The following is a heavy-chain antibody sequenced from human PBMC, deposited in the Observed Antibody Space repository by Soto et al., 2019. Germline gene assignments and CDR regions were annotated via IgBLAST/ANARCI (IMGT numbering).Heavy chain of an antibody. CDR2: IKQDGGEK. D-gene: IGHD6-13*01. CDR1: GVTFSSYW. J-gene: IGHJ5*02. V-gene: IGHV3-7*01. Sequence: GGSLRLSCAASGVTFSSYWMSWVRQAPGKGLEWVANIKQDGGEKYYVDSVKGRFTISRDNAKNSLYLQMNSLRVEDTALYYCARRYSSSWSGFDPWARGPWSPSPQ. CDR3: ARRYSSSWSGFDP.